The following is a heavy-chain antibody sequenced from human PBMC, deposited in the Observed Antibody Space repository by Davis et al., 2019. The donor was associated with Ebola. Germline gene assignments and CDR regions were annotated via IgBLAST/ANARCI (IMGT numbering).Heavy chain of an antibody. J-gene: IGHJ4*02. V-gene: IGHV4-59*01. D-gene: IGHD3-3*02. Sequence: SETLSLTCTVSGGSISSYYWSWIRQPPGKGLEWIGYIYYSGSTNYNPSLKSRVTISVDTSKNQFSLKLSSVTAADTAVYYCARGGIFTNTARASEGWGQGTLVTVSS. CDR3: ARGGIFTNTARASEG. CDR1: GGSISSYY. CDR2: IYYSGST.